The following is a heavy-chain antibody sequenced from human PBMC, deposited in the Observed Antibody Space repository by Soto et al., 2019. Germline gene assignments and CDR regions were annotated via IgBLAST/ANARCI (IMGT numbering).Heavy chain of an antibody. CDR2: ISGSSTK. J-gene: IGHJ3*01. Sequence: GGSLRLSCAASGFTFSSYAMSWVRQAPGKGLEWVSGISGSSTKYYADSVKGRFTISRDNAKNSLYLQMNSLRAEDTAVYYCARDQLYYNDISGRPLNAFDVWGQGTMVTVSS. D-gene: IGHD3-22*01. CDR3: ARDQLYYNDISGRPLNAFDV. V-gene: IGHV3-48*01. CDR1: GFTFSSYA.